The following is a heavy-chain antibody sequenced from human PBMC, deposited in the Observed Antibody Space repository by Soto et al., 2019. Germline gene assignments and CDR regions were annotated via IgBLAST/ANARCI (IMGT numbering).Heavy chain of an antibody. Sequence: SSETLSLTCAVYGGSFSGYYWSWIRQPPGKGLEWIGEINHSGSTNYNPSLKSRVTISVDTSKNQFSLKLSSVTAADTAVYYCARDRGCSGGSCYSGSYYYYGMDVWGQGTTVTVSS. V-gene: IGHV4-34*01. J-gene: IGHJ6*02. CDR1: GGSFSGYY. CDR3: ARDRGCSGGSCYSGSYYYYGMDV. D-gene: IGHD2-15*01. CDR2: INHSGST.